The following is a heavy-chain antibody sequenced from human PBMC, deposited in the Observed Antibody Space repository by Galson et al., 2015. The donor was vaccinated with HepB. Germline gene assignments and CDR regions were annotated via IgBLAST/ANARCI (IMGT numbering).Heavy chain of an antibody. CDR3: ARDSGEYDLWSAYYY. Sequence: SVKVSCKASGYSFTGYYMHWVRQAPGRGLEWMGRINPNSGSNPNYADSLQGRFTVSRDNSKNTLYLQMNALRADDTAFYYCARDSGEYDLWSAYYYWGQGTLVTVSS. CDR2: INPNSGSNP. CDR1: GYSFTGYY. J-gene: IGHJ4*02. V-gene: IGHV1-2*06. D-gene: IGHD3-3*01.